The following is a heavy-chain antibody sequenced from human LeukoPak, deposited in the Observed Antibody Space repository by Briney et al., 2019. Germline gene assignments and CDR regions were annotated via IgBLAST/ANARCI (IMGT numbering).Heavy chain of an antibody. CDR3: ASQSHYAVDY. CDR2: IYYSGST. J-gene: IGHJ4*02. Sequence: SETLSLTCTVSGGSISSSSYYWGWIRQPPGKGLEWIGSIYYSGSTYYNPSLKSRVTISVDTSKNQFSLKLSSVTAADTAVYYCASQSHYAVDYWGQGTLVTVSS. V-gene: IGHV4-39*07. CDR1: GGSISSSSYY. D-gene: IGHD4-17*01.